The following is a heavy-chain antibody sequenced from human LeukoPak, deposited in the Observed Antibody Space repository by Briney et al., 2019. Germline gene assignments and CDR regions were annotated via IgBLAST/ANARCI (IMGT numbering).Heavy chain of an antibody. D-gene: IGHD2-21*01. CDR3: ARLAYCGGDCYFNWFDP. V-gene: IGHV1-8*03. CDR2: MNPNSGNT. Sequence: ASVKVSCKASGYTFTSYDINCVRQATGQGLEWMGWMNPNSGNTGYAQKFQGRVTITRNTSISTAYMELSSLRSEDTAVYYCARLAYCGGDCYFNWFDPWGQGTLVTVSS. CDR1: GYTFTSYD. J-gene: IGHJ5*02.